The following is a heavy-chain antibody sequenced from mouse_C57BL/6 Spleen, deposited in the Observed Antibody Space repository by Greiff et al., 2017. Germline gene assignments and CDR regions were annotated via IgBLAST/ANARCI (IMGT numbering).Heavy chain of an antibody. CDR3: ARTDYYGSSPDV. D-gene: IGHD1-1*01. V-gene: IGHV1-82*01. CDR1: GYAFSSSW. J-gene: IGHJ1*03. CDR2: IYPGDGDT. Sequence: QVQLKQSGPELVKPGASVKISCKASGYAFSSSWMNWVKQRPGKGLEWIGRIYPGDGDTNYNGKFKGKATLTADKSSSTAYMQLSSLTSEDSAVYFCARTDYYGSSPDVWGTGTTVTVSS.